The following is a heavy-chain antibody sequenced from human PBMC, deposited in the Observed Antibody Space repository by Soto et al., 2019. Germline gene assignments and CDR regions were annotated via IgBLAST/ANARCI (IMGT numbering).Heavy chain of an antibody. CDR1: GGSIRSYY. J-gene: IGHJ4*02. CDR3: ARHSARGGDFDY. V-gene: IGHV4-59*08. CDR2: MYYTGDT. Sequence: QVQPQESGPGLVKPSETLSLTCTVSGGSIRSYYWSWIRQSPGKGLEWIAFMYYTGDTNYNPSLKSRVTISLDTSKSQFSLKLTSVTAADTAVYYCARHSARGGDFDYWGQGTLVTVSS. D-gene: IGHD3-10*01.